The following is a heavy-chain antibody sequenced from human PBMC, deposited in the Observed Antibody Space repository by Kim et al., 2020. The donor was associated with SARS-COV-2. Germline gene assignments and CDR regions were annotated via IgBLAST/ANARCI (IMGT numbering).Heavy chain of an antibody. CDR2: ISAYNGNT. D-gene: IGHD5-12*01. Sequence: ASVKVSCKASGYTFTSYGISWVRQAPGQGLEWMGWISAYNGNTNYAQKLQGRVTMTTDTSTSTAYMELRSLRSDDTAVYYCARPYSGYDPDAFDIWGQGTMVTVSS. V-gene: IGHV1-18*01. CDR3: ARPYSGYDPDAFDI. CDR1: GYTFTSYG. J-gene: IGHJ3*02.